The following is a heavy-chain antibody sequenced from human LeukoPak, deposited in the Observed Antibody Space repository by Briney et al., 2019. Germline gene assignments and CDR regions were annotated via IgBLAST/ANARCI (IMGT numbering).Heavy chain of an antibody. CDR1: GGSISSYY. J-gene: IGHJ4*02. Sequence: SETLSLTCTVSGGSISSYYWSWIRQPPGKGLEWIGYIYHSGSTYYNPSLKSRVTISVDRSKNQFSLKLSSVTAADTAVYYCARGGYDFRLDYWGQGTLVTVSS. V-gene: IGHV4-59*12. CDR3: ARGGYDFRLDY. CDR2: IYHSGST. D-gene: IGHD5-12*01.